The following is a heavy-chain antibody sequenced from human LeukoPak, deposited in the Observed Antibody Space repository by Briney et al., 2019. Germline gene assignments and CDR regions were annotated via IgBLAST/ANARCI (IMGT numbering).Heavy chain of an antibody. Sequence: GASVKVSCKASGYTFTGYYMHWVRQAPGQGLEWMGIINPSGGSTSYAQKFQGRVTMTRDTSTSTVYMELSSLRSEDTAVYYCARDPGEVPYYYDSSGYYYRNYFDYWGQGTLVTVSS. CDR2: INPSGGST. CDR3: ARDPGEVPYYYDSSGYYYRNYFDY. CDR1: GYTFTGYY. J-gene: IGHJ4*02. V-gene: IGHV1-46*01. D-gene: IGHD3-22*01.